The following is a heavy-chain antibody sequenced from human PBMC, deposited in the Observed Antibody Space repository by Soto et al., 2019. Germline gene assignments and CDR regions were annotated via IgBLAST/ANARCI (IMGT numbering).Heavy chain of an antibody. J-gene: IGHJ6*02. Sequence: SETLSLTCTVSGGSISSSSYYWGWIRQPPGKGLEWIGSIYYSGSTYYNPSLKSRVTISVDTSKNQFSLKLCSVTAADTAVYYCARGSSTPNGYGMDVWGQGTTVTVSS. CDR2: IYYSGST. V-gene: IGHV4-39*01. CDR1: GGSISSSSYY. CDR3: ARGSSTPNGYGMDV. D-gene: IGHD6-13*01.